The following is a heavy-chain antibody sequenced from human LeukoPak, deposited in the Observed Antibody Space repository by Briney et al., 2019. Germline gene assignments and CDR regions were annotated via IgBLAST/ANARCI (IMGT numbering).Heavy chain of an antibody. CDR2: MNPNSGNT. J-gene: IGHJ4*02. V-gene: IGHV1-8*01. Sequence: ASVKVSCKASGYTFTSYDINWVRQATGRGLEWMGWMNPNSGNTGYAQKFQGRVTMTRNTSISTAYMELSSLRSEDTAVYYCATHHGYSSSSLDYWGQGTLVTVSS. D-gene: IGHD6-6*01. CDR3: ATHHGYSSSSLDY. CDR1: GYTFTSYD.